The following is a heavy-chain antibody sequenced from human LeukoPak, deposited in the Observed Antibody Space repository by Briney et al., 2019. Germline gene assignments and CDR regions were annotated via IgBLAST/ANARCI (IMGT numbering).Heavy chain of an antibody. Sequence: GGSLRLSCAASGFTFSGSAMHWDRQASGKGLEWVGRIRSKANSYATAYAASVKGRFTMSRDDSKNTAYLQMNSLKTEDTAMYYCTHIVETTAYWGQGTLVTVSS. J-gene: IGHJ4*02. CDR1: GFTFSGSA. CDR2: IRSKANSYAT. V-gene: IGHV3-73*01. D-gene: IGHD1-1*01. CDR3: THIVETTAY.